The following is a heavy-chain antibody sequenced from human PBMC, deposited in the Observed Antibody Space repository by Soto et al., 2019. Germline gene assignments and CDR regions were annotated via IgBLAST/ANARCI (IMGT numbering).Heavy chain of an antibody. Sequence: PSKTLSLTCTVSGGSISSYYWSWIRQPPGKGLEWIGYIYYSGSTNYNPSLKSRVTISVDTSKNQFSLKLSSVTAAGTAVYYCARGRGSGSSFYYYGMDVWGQGTTVTVSS. CDR1: GGSISSYY. J-gene: IGHJ6*02. CDR3: ARGRGSGSSFYYYGMDV. CDR2: IYYSGST. V-gene: IGHV4-59*01. D-gene: IGHD3-10*01.